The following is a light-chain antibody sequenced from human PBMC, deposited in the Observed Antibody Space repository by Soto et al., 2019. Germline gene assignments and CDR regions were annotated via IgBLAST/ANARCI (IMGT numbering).Light chain of an antibody. CDR3: QQRSNWLIS. CDR2: DGS. V-gene: IGKV3-11*01. J-gene: IGKJ3*01. Sequence: EIVLTQSPATLSLSPGERATLSCRASQSVSGYLAWYQQKPGQAPRLLIYDGSHRATGIPARFSGSGSGTDFTHTISGLEPEDFAVYYCQQRSNWLISFGPGTKGDIK. CDR1: QSVSGY.